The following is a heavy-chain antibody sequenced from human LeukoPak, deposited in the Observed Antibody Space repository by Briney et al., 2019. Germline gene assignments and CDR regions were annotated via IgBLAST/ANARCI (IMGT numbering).Heavy chain of an antibody. V-gene: IGHV3-64*02. CDR1: GFTFSSYS. D-gene: IGHD3-10*01. CDR3: ARMPLYGSGTVH. Sequence: GGSLRLSCAASGFTFSSYSMHWVRQAPGKGLEYVSGIRSKGGRTRYAGSVKGRFTISRDNSKSTVNLQLGSLRIEDTAVYHCARMPLYGSGTVHWGQGILVTVSS. CDR2: IRSKGGRT. J-gene: IGHJ4*02.